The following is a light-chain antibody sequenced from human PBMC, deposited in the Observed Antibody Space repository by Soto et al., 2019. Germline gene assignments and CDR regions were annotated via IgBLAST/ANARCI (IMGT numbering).Light chain of an antibody. Sequence: EFVLTQSPGTLSLSPGERATLSCRASQTVRNNYLAWYQQKPGQAPRLLIYDASSRATGIPDRFSGGGSGTDFTLTISRLEPEDFAVYYCQQYVSSRYTFGQGTKVDIK. V-gene: IGKV3-20*01. J-gene: IGKJ2*01. CDR3: QQYVSSRYT. CDR2: DAS. CDR1: QTVRNNY.